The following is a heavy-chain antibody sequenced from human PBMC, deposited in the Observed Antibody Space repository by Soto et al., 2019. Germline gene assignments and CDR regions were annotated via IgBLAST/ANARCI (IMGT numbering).Heavy chain of an antibody. J-gene: IGHJ6*02. CDR3: ARGGTDIVLMVYAIYGMDV. CDR2: INHRGST. V-gene: IGHV4-34*01. CDR1: GGSFSGYY. Sequence: PSETLSLTCAVYGGSFSGYYWSGIRQPPGKGREWIWEINHRGSTNHITSLKSRVTISVDTSQNQFSLKLSSVNAGDTAVYYCARGGTDIVLMVYAIYGMDVWGQGTTVTVSS. D-gene: IGHD2-8*01.